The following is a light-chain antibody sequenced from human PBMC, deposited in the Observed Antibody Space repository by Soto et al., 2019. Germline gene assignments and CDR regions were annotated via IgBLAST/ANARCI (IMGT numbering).Light chain of an antibody. CDR2: EVR. CDR3: SSYAGNNNLL. V-gene: IGLV2-8*01. CDR1: SSDVGGYNY. Sequence: QAVVTQPASVSGSPGQSITISCTGTSSDVGGYNYVSWYQQHPGKAPKLMIYEVRERPSGVPDRFSGSKSGNTASLTVSGLQAEDEADYYCSSYAGNNNLLFGGGTKLTVL. J-gene: IGLJ2*01.